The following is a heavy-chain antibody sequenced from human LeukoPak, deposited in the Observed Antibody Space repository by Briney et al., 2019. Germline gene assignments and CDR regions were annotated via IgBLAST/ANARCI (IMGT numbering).Heavy chain of an antibody. V-gene: IGHV3-7*01. D-gene: IGHD4-23*01. CDR1: GFTFSSYW. CDR2: IRQDGSDK. CDR3: AKEGRWLDS. J-gene: IGHJ4*02. Sequence: GGSLRLSCAASGFTFSSYWMTWVRQAPGKGLEWVANIRQDGSDKYYVDSVKGRFTISRDNSKNTLYLQINSLRTEDTAVYFCAKEGRWLDSWGQGTLVTVSS.